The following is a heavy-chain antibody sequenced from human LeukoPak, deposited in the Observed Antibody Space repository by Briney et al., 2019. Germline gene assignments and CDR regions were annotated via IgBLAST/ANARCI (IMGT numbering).Heavy chain of an antibody. D-gene: IGHD1-26*01. V-gene: IGHV3-23*01. J-gene: IGHJ5*02. CDR1: GFTFSTYA. CDR2: ISGTGGST. CDR3: AKDYEPLVGVHRWGDWFDP. Sequence: GSLRLSCAASGFTFSTYAMTWVRQAPGKGLEWVSLISGTGGSTYYADSVKGRFTISRDNSKNTLYLQMNSLRAEDTAVYYCAKDYEPLVGVHRWGDWFDPWGQGTLVTVSS.